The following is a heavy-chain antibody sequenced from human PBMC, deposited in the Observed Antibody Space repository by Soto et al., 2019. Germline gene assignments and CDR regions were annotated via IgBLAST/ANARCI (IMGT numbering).Heavy chain of an antibody. V-gene: IGHV5-10-1*01. J-gene: IGHJ6*02. Sequence: GVSQKISCKGSGCSCASYWVSWVRQMPRKGLGWMGRIDPSDSYTNYSTSFQGHVTISADKSISTAYLQWSSLKASDTAMYYCARDKKAAPFVGGCSTSCYHTGDYYYYGMDVWGQGTTVTV. CDR3: ARDKKAAPFVGGCSTSCYHTGDYYYYGMDV. CDR1: GCSCASYW. CDR2: IDPSDSYT. D-gene: IGHD2-2*01.